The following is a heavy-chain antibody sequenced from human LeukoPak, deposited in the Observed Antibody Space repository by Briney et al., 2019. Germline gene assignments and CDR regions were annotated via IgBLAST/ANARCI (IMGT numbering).Heavy chain of an antibody. D-gene: IGHD3-10*01. Sequence: GASVKVSCKASGYFFTGYHVHWVRQAPGQGLEWVGRIYTDNGDTNYAQRFQGRVTLTRDTSISTAYMELYRLTSDDTAVYYCAGLGSTMEGRIDPWGHRTPVTVSS. CDR1: GYFFTGYH. CDR2: IYTDNGDT. V-gene: IGHV1-2*02. J-gene: IGHJ5*02. CDR3: AGLGSTMEGRIDP.